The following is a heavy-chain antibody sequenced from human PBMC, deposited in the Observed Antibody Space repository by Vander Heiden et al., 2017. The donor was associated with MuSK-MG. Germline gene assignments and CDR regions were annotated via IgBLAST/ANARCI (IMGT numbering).Heavy chain of an antibody. CDR2: IRQDGGAI. Sequence: EVQLVESGGGLVQPGGSLRLSCAASGLTFSDYWMRWVRQAPGKGLEWVANIRQDGGAISYVDSVKGRFTISRDNAKNSLYLQMNSLRAEDTAVYYCVGGADYWGQGTLVTVSS. V-gene: IGHV3-7*03. J-gene: IGHJ4*02. CDR1: GLTFSDYW. CDR3: VGGADY.